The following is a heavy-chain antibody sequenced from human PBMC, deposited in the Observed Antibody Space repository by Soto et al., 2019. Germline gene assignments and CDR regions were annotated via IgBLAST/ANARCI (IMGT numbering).Heavy chain of an antibody. CDR2: VHYSGSA. Sequence: PSETLSLTCTFSGSSIIGYYWTWIRQSPERGLEWVGYVHYSGSANYNPSLNTRLTMSVDRSKSQFSLRRVSVTDADTAVYFCARGVGGRGLAWFDLWGRGPLVTVCS. D-gene: IGHD6-25*01. J-gene: IGHJ5*02. V-gene: IGHV4-59*12. CDR3: ARGVGGRGLAWFDL. CDR1: GSSIIGYY.